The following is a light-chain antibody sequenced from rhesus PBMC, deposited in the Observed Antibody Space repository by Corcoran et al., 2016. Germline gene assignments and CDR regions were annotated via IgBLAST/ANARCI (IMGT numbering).Light chain of an antibody. CDR3: QQHNSTPLT. J-gene: IGKJ4*01. Sequence: DIQMTQSPSSLSASVGDRVTITCRASQGISNWLAWYQQKPGKAPKLLSYTASTLHRGVPSRFSGSGAGTKFTLTISSLQPEDCATYYWQQHNSTPLTFGGGTKVEIK. V-gene: IGKV1-21*01. CDR2: TAS. CDR1: QGISNW.